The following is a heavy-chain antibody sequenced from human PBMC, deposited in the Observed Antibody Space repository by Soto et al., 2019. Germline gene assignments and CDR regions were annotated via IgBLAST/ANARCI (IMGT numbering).Heavy chain of an antibody. CDR3: AKEIFGGPMDV. V-gene: IGHV3-23*01. J-gene: IGHJ6*03. D-gene: IGHD3-3*01. CDR2: IRGSGGRT. CDR1: GFTFNIYA. Sequence: EVQMLESGGGLVQPGGSLRLSCAASGFTFNIYAMNWVRQAPGKGLEWVSGIRGSGGRTYYADSVKGRFTISRDNSKNMLYLQVNSLGVEDTAVYYCAKEIFGGPMDVWGKGTTVTVSS.